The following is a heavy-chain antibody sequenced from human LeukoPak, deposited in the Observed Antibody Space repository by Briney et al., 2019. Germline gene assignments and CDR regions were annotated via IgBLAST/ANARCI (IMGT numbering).Heavy chain of an antibody. CDR3: ARQWQARYAFDI. J-gene: IGHJ3*02. CDR2: IYHSGST. Sequence: SEALSLTCAVSGGSISSSNWWSWVRQPPGKGLEWIGEIYHSGSTNYNPSLKSRVTISVDKSKNQFSLKLSSVTAADTAVYYCARQWQARYAFDIWGQGTMVTVSS. D-gene: IGHD6-19*01. V-gene: IGHV4-4*02. CDR1: GGSISSSNW.